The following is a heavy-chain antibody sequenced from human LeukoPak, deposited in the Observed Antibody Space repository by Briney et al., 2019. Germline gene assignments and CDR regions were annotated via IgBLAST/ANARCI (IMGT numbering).Heavy chain of an antibody. J-gene: IGHJ4*02. Sequence: GGSLRLSCAASGLIFSSYAMSCVRQAPGKGLEWVSGISGSGGNTYYADSVKGRFTISRDHSKNTVQLQMNSLRAEDTALYYCVKDDVYGNSWNYFDYWGQGTLVTVSS. CDR3: VKDDVYGNSWNYFDY. CDR1: GLIFSSYA. V-gene: IGHV3-23*01. D-gene: IGHD6-19*01. CDR2: ISGSGGNT.